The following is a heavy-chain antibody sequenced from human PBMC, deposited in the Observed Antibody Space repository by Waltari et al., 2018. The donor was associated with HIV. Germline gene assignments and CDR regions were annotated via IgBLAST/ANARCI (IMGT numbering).Heavy chain of an antibody. D-gene: IGHD2-2*03. J-gene: IGHJ4*02. CDR3: ATLDSKSPRY. CDR1: GFTFSSYW. CDR2: LNRDVSGE. V-gene: IGHV3-7*01. Sequence: EVQLVESGGGLVQTGGSLRLSCAASGFTFSSYWMSLVRQAPGKGLELVAKLNRDVSGEYYVDCVKGRFTIYRDNAKNSLYLQMNSLRAEDTAVYYCATLDSKSPRYGGQGTLVTVSS.